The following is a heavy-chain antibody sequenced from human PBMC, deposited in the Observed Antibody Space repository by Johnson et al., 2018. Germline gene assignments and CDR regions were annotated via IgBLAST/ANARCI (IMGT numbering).Heavy chain of an antibody. CDR2: ISWNSGNM. CDR3: ANDTGRQLALAIPVPLMAFDI. Sequence: VQLVQSGGGLVQPGRSLRLSCEVSGFPFDDYAMHWVRQTPGTGLEWVSGISWNSGNMGYADAVKCRFTVSRDKAKNSLYPKMNSLRTEDRAQYYCANDTGRQLALAIPVPLMAFDIWGQGTMVTGSS. J-gene: IGHJ3*02. V-gene: IGHV3-9*01. CDR1: GFPFDDYA. D-gene: IGHD3-3*02.